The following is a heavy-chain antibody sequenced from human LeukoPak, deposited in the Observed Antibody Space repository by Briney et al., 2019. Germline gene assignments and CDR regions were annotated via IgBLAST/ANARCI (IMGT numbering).Heavy chain of an antibody. V-gene: IGHV3-30*18. Sequence: GRSLRLSCAAFGFTFSNYGMHWARQAPGKGLEWVAVISYDGSNKNYADSVKGRFTISRDNSKNTLYLQMNSLRVEDTAVYYCAKSREMATIDDYFDYWGQGTLVTVSS. CDR2: ISYDGSNK. CDR1: GFTFSNYG. D-gene: IGHD5-24*01. J-gene: IGHJ4*02. CDR3: AKSREMATIDDYFDY.